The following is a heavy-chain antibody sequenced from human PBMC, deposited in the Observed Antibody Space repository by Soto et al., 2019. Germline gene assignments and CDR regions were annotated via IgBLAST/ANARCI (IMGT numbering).Heavy chain of an antibody. CDR3: ARTLVVPAAGTAPGYYYYGMDV. D-gene: IGHD2-2*01. J-gene: IGHJ6*01. Sequence: PGESLKISCEGSGYSFTSYWIAWVRQMPGKGLEWMGIIYPGDSDTRYSPSFQGQVTISADKSIRTVYLQWSSLKASDTAMYYCARTLVVPAAGTAPGYYYYGMDVWGQGTTVTVSS. CDR2: IYPGDSDT. V-gene: IGHV5-51*01. CDR1: GYSFTSYW.